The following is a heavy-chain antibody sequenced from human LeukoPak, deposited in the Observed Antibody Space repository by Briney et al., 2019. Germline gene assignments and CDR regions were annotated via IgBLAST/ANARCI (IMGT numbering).Heavy chain of an antibody. Sequence: SETLSLTCTVSGDSINYCYWSWIRQPPGKGLEWIGYIYYSGSTKYNPSLKSRLTISVDTSKNQFSLRLTSVTAADTAVYYCARGPKGYDILTGYYDYWGQGTLVTVSS. CDR2: IYYSGST. CDR3: ARGPKGYDILTGYYDY. CDR1: GDSINYCY. D-gene: IGHD3-9*01. V-gene: IGHV4-59*08. J-gene: IGHJ4*02.